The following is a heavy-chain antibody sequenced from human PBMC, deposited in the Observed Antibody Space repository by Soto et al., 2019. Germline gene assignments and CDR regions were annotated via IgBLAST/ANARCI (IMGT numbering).Heavy chain of an antibody. D-gene: IGHD3-9*01. Sequence: TLSLSCTVPGVSISSGDYYWSWIRQPPGKGLEWIGYIYYSGSTYYKPSLKSRVTISVDTSKNQFSLKLSSVTAADTAGYYCARSIRVWFDPWGQGTLVTV. CDR1: GVSISSGDYY. CDR2: IYYSGST. J-gene: IGHJ5*02. V-gene: IGHV4-30-4*01. CDR3: ARSIRVWFDP.